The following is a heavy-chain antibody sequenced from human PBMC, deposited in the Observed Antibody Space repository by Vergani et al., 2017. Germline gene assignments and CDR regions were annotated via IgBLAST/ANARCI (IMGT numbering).Heavy chain of an antibody. D-gene: IGHD5-24*01. CDR3: ARVRGDGYNGRLDY. J-gene: IGHJ4*02. CDR2: IIPIFGTA. CDR1: GGTFSSSA. V-gene: IGHV1-69*01. Sequence: QVQLVQSGAEVKKPGSSVKVSCKASGGTFSSSAISWVRQAPGQGLEWMGGIIPIFGTANYAQNFQGRVTITADESTSTAYLELSILRSADTAGYYCARVRGDGYNGRLDYWGQGTLVTGSS.